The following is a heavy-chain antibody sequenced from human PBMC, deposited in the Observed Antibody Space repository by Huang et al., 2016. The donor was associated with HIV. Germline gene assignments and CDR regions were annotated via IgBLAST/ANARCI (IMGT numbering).Heavy chain of an antibody. Sequence: QVQLVESGGGVVQPGRSLRLSCAASGFTFRSYGMHWVRQAPGKGLEWVAVISYDGSNKYYADSVKGLFTISRDNSKNSLYLQMNSLRAEDTAVYYCAKGPMGGDSSSSGYAYWGQGTLVTVSS. D-gene: IGHD6-13*01. CDR3: AKGPMGGDSSSSGYAY. J-gene: IGHJ4*02. CDR2: ISYDGSNK. CDR1: GFTFRSYG. V-gene: IGHV3-30*18.